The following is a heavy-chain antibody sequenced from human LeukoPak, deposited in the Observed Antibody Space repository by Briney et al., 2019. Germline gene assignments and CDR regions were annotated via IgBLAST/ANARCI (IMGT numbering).Heavy chain of an antibody. CDR1: GGSISSYY. J-gene: IGHJ5*02. CDR2: IYYSGST. Sequence: SETLSLTCTVSGGSISSYYWSWIRQSPGKGLEWIGYIYYSGSTNYNPSLKSRVTISVDTSKNQFSLKLSSVTAADTAVYYCARGLGFGANWFDPWGQGTLVTVSS. V-gene: IGHV4-59*01. D-gene: IGHD3-10*01. CDR3: ARGLGFGANWFDP.